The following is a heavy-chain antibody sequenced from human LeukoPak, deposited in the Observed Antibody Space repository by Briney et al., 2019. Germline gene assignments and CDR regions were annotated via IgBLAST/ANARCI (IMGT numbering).Heavy chain of an antibody. CDR2: ISGSCGST. V-gene: IGHV3-23*01. D-gene: IGHD6-6*01. J-gene: IGHJ5*02. Sequence: GGSLRLSRAASGFTFSSYAMSWVRQAPGKGLEWVSAISGSCGSTYYADSVKGRFTISRENSKNTLYLQMNSLRAEDTAVYYCAKVGYSSSSGWFDPWGQGTLVTVSS. CDR1: GFTFSSYA. CDR3: AKVGYSSSSGWFDP.